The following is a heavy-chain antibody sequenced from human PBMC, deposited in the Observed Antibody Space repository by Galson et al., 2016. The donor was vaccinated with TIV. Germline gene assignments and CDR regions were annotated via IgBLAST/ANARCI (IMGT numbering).Heavy chain of an antibody. CDR3: ARPSDSSWYFDL. J-gene: IGHJ2*01. D-gene: IGHD6-13*01. CDR1: GGSFSNYH. CDR2: IVPIYRSP. V-gene: IGHV1-69*13. Sequence: SVKVSCKASGGSFSNYHINWVRQAPGQGPEWMGGIVPIYRSPKYARRFQGRVTITADESTSTVFVELTSLTSDDTATYYCARPSDSSWYFDLWGRGTQVIVSS.